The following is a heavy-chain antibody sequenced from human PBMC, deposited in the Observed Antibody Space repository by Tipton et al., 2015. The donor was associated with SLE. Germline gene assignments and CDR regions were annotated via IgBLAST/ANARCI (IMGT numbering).Heavy chain of an antibody. CDR1: GESFNGYF. CDR3: AGVAPAEVFDY. D-gene: IGHD2-2*01. Sequence: TLSLTCAVNGESFNGYFWTWIRQPPGKGLGWIAEIIHSGVTNYNPSLRSRVTISVDMSKSQVSLKLSSVTAADTAVYYCAGVAPAEVFDYWGQGTLVTVSS. J-gene: IGHJ4*02. CDR2: IIHSGVT. V-gene: IGHV4-34*12.